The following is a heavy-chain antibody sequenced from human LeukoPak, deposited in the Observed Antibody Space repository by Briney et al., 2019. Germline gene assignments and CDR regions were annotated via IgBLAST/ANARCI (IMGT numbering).Heavy chain of an antibody. CDR3: ARDLVAGGWFDP. V-gene: IGHV4-4*02. Sequence: RPSETLSLTCAVSGGSISSSNWWSWVRQPPGKGLEWIGSIYYSGSTYYNPSLKSRVTISVDTSKNQFSLKLSSVTAADTAVYYCARDLVAGGWFDPWGQGTLVTVSS. CDR1: GGSISSSNW. CDR2: IYYSGST. D-gene: IGHD2-15*01. J-gene: IGHJ5*02.